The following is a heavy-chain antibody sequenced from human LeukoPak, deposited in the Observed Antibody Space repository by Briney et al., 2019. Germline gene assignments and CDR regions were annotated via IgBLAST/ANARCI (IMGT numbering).Heavy chain of an antibody. J-gene: IGHJ5*02. Sequence: GGSLRLSYAASGFTFNNYAMHWVRQAPGKGLEWVTTIWYDGSNKYYGDSVKGRFTISRDNSKSTLYLQMNSLRAEDTAVYYCARDKGNHPYNWFDPWGQGTLVTVSS. V-gene: IGHV3-33*01. CDR2: IWYDGSNK. CDR1: GFTFNNYA. CDR3: ARDKGNHPYNWFDP. D-gene: IGHD1-14*01.